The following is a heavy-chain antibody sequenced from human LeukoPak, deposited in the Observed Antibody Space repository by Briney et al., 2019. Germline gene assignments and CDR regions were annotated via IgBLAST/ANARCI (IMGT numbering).Heavy chain of an antibody. V-gene: IGHV3-11*01. J-gene: IGHJ4*02. CDR1: GFTFSDYD. Sequence: GRSLRLSGAASGFTFSDYDIGWIRQAPGKWLEWGSYISVGGSTIYYPDTVKCRFTSSRVKAKNSLYRQMNRLRAEDTAVYYCARGGGSREGDYWGQGALVTVST. CDR3: ARGGGSREGDY. D-gene: IGHD2-15*01. CDR2: ISVGGSTI.